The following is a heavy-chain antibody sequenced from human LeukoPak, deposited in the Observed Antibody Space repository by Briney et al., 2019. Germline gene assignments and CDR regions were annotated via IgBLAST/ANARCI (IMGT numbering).Heavy chain of an antibody. Sequence: QAGGSLRLSCAASGFTFSSYAMSWVRQAPGKGLEWVSAISGSGGSTYYADSVKGRFTISRDNSKSTLYLQMNSLRAEDTAVYYCAKSRRYSYGYRFDYWGQGTLVTVSS. D-gene: IGHD5-18*01. CDR2: ISGSGGST. CDR1: GFTFSSYA. CDR3: AKSRRYSYGYRFDY. V-gene: IGHV3-23*01. J-gene: IGHJ4*02.